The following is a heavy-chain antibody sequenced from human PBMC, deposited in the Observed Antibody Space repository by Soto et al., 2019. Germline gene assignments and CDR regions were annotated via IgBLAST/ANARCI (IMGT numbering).Heavy chain of an antibody. CDR2: VSHSGST. V-gene: IGHV4-31*02. Sequence: PSQALSVTWPFSSGSISSAAYYLSLVHQHPGKGLEWIGYVSHSGSTYYKPSLKSRVIISVDTSKNQFPLSLTSVTAADTAVYYCAREYTYGSNFFDCWGQGALVTVSS. J-gene: IGHJ4*02. D-gene: IGHD5-18*01. CDR1: SGSISSAAYY. CDR3: AREYTYGSNFFDC.